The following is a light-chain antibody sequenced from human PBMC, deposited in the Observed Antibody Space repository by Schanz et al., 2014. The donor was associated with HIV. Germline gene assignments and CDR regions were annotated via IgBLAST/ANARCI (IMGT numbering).Light chain of an antibody. J-gene: IGLJ2*01. Sequence: QSVLTQPPSASGTPGQRVTISCSGSSSNIGSNTVNWYQQLPGTAPKLLIYSNNHRPSGVPDRISGSRSATSASLAITGLQAEDEADYYCQSYDSSLRVVVFGGGTKLTVL. CDR2: SNN. CDR3: QSYDSSLRVVV. V-gene: IGLV1-44*01. CDR1: SSNIGSNT.